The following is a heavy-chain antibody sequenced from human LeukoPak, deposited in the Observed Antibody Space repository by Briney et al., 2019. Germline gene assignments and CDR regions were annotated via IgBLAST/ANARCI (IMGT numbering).Heavy chain of an antibody. Sequence: ASVKVSCKASGYTFTSYGISWVRQAPGQGLEWKGWISAYNGNTNYAQKLQGRVTMTTDTSTSTAYMELRSLRSDDTAVYYCARSGLYSSSWYGWFDPWGQGTLVTVSS. D-gene: IGHD6-13*01. CDR1: GYTFTSYG. CDR3: ARSGLYSSSWYGWFDP. CDR2: ISAYNGNT. V-gene: IGHV1-18*04. J-gene: IGHJ5*02.